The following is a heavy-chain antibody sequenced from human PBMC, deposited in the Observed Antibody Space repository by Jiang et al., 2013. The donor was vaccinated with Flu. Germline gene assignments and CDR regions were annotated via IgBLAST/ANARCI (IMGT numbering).Heavy chain of an antibody. Sequence: QLVESGAEAKKPGSSVKVSCKASGGTFSSYAISWVRQAPGQGLEWMGKIIPILGLANNVQEFQGRVTITADKSTSTAYMELSSLRSEDTAVYYCARDSMAAGGTIDYWGQGTLVTVSS. CDR2: IIPILGLA. V-gene: IGHV1-69*09. J-gene: IGHJ4*02. CDR1: GGTFSSYA. CDR3: ARDSMAAGGTIDY. D-gene: IGHD6-13*01.